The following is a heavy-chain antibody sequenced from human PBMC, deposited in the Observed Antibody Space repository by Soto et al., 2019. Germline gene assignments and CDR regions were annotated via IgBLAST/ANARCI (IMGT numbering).Heavy chain of an antibody. CDR1: GFTFSSYW. V-gene: IGHV3-7*05. CDR2: IKQDGSEK. CDR3: ARDSKFGLFIAARSEDY. Sequence: GGSLRLSCAASGFTFSSYWMSWVRQAPGKGLEWVANIKQDGSEKYYVDSVKGRFTIARDNAKNSLYLQMNSLKAEDTAVYYCARDSKFGLFIAARSEDYWGQGTLVTVSS. D-gene: IGHD6-6*01. J-gene: IGHJ4*02.